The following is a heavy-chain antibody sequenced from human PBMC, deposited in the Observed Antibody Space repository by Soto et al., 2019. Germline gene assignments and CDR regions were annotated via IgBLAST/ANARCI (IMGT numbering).Heavy chain of an antibody. J-gene: IGHJ4*02. V-gene: IGHV4-39*01. CDR2: IYYSGST. D-gene: IGHD3-10*01. CDR1: GGSISSSSYY. CDR3: ARHPVVTMVRGNPFTFDY. Sequence: SETLSLTCTVSGGSISSSSYYWGWIRQPPGKGLEWIGSIYYSGSTYYNPSLKSRVTISVDTSKNQFSLKLSSVTAADTAVYYCARHPVVTMVRGNPFTFDYWGQGTLVTVSS.